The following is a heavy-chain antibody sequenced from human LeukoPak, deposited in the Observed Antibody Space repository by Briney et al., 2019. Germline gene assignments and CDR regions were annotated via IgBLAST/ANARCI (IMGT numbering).Heavy chain of an antibody. J-gene: IGHJ6*02. CDR2: ISWNSGSI. V-gene: IGHV3-9*01. Sequence: GGSLRLSCAASGFTFDDYAMHWVRQAPGKGLEWVSGISWNSGSIGYADSVKGRFTISRDNAKNSLYLQMNSLRAEDTAVYYCARERVCSSGGSCYHEYYYYGMDVWGQGTTVTVSS. CDR3: ARERVCSSGGSCYHEYYYYGMDV. CDR1: GFTFDDYA. D-gene: IGHD2-15*01.